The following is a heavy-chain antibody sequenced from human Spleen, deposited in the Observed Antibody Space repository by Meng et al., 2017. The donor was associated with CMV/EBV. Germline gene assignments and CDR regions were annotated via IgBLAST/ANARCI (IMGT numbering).Heavy chain of an antibody. Sequence: CTIPGGSIRRDTSYWTWNRQPPGKRLEYIGSDCYSGSTNYNPSLKSRVTISVDTSKNQFSLKLTSVAAADTAVYYCARVSKLFGWFDPWGQGTLVTVSS. CDR3: ARVSKLFGWFDP. J-gene: IGHJ5*02. CDR1: GGSIRRDTSY. D-gene: IGHD3-10*02. V-gene: IGHV4-61*01. CDR2: DCYSGST.